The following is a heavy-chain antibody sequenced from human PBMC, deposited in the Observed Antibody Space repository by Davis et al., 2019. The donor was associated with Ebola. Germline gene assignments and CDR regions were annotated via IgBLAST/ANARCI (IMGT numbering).Heavy chain of an antibody. V-gene: IGHV3-7*01. J-gene: IGHJ4*02. CDR3: ARGAEYSSGATDY. CDR2: IKQDGSEK. CDR1: GFTFNSYS. Sequence: GGSLRLSCAASGFTFNSYSMTWVRQAPGKGLEWVANIKQDGSEKYYVDSVKGRFTISRDNAKNSLFLQMNSLRAEDTAVYYCARGAEYSSGATDYWGQGTLVTVSS. D-gene: IGHD6-25*01.